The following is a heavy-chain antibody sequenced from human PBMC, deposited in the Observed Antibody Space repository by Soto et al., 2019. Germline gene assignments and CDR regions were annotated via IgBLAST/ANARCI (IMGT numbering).Heavy chain of an antibody. V-gene: IGHV4-61*08. CDR3: AREHRWEISGYSFYES. Sequence: SETLSLTCTVSGGSISSGGYYWSWIRQHPGKGLEWIGYIYYRGTTNYNPSLKSRATISVDTSKNQFSLKLNSVTAADTAVYYCAREHRWEISGYSFYESWGQGTLVTAPQ. D-gene: IGHD5-12*01. CDR1: GGSISSGGYY. CDR2: IYYRGTT. J-gene: IGHJ5*02.